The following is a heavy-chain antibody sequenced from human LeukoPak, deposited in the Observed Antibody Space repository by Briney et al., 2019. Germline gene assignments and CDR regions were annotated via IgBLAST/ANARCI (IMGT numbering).Heavy chain of an antibody. CDR2: IDPSDSYT. CDR3: AGRDGFGAIDFAFDI. CDR1: GYSFTSYW. D-gene: IGHD3-10*01. J-gene: IGHJ3*02. V-gene: IGHV5-10-1*01. Sequence: GESLKISCKGSGYSFTSYWITWVRQMPGKGLEWMGRIDPSDSYTNYSPSLQGHVTISADKSISTAYLQWSGLKASDTAMYYCAGRDGFGAIDFAFDIWGQGTMVTVSS.